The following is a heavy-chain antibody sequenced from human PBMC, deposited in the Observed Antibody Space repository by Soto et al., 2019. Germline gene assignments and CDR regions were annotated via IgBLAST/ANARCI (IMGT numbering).Heavy chain of an antibody. CDR2: INPFDGSR. Sequence: QVELVQSGAEVKKPGASVKVSCKASGYIFTSYYLHWVRQAPGQGLEWMGWINPFDGSRMFAQSFQGRVTFTRETSTSTVYMELSGLRSDDTAVYYCSRVDPGETSPFDHWGQGTLVTVSS. D-gene: IGHD3-10*01. CDR3: SRVDPGETSPFDH. CDR1: GYIFTSYY. J-gene: IGHJ4*02. V-gene: IGHV1-46*03.